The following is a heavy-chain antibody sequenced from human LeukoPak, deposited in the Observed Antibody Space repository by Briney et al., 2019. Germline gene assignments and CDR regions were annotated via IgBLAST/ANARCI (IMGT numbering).Heavy chain of an antibody. V-gene: IGHV1-8*01. CDR1: GYTFTSYD. D-gene: IGHD5-24*01. J-gene: IGHJ6*03. Sequence: GASVKVSCKASGYTFTSYDINWVRQATGQGREWMGWMNPKSGNTGYAQKFQGRVTMIMNTSISTAYMELSSLRSEDTAVYYCARAGEDGYNPYYYYYYMDVWGKGTTVTVSS. CDR2: MNPKSGNT. CDR3: ARAGEDGYNPYYYYYYMDV.